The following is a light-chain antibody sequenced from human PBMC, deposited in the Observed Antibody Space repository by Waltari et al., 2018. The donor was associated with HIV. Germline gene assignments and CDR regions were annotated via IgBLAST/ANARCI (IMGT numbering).Light chain of an antibody. CDR2: FGS. CDR1: QSPVYNNGYYY. CDR3: MQSLQTHRT. Sequence: DIVLTQSPLSLSVTPGEPASISCRSRQSPVYNNGYYYYNYLDWYLQKPGQSPQLLIYFGSNRASGVTDRFSGSGSGTDFTLKISRVEAEDVGVYYCMQSLQTHRTFGQGTKLEIK. V-gene: IGKV2-28*01. J-gene: IGKJ2*01.